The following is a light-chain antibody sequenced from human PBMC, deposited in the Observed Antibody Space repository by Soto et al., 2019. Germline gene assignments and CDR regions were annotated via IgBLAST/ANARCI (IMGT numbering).Light chain of an antibody. V-gene: IGKV3-15*01. CDR2: RAS. Sequence: EIVLTQSPGTLSLSPGERATLSCRASQSVGSLLAWYQQKAGQAPRLHIYRASSRATGISGSFSGSGSGTEFTLTITSLQSEDSAVYYCQQYNKWPITFGQGTRLEIK. CDR1: QSVGSL. CDR3: QQYNKWPIT. J-gene: IGKJ5*01.